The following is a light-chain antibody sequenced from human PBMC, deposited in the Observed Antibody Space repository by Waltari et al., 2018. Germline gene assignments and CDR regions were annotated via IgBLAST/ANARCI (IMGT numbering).Light chain of an antibody. Sequence: QSALTQPASVSGSPGQSITIPCTGTSSDVGRYNLVSWYQQHPGKAPKLMIYEVSKRPSGVSNRFSGSKSGNTASLTISGLQAEDEADYYCCSYAGSSTFLVFGGGTKLTVL. CDR1: SSDVGRYNL. CDR2: EVS. J-gene: IGLJ2*01. V-gene: IGLV2-23*02. CDR3: CSYAGSSTFLV.